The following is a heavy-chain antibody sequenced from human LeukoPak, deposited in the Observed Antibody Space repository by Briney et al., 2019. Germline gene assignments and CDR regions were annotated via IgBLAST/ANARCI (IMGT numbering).Heavy chain of an antibody. Sequence: GGSLRLSCAASGFTFSNNWMIWVRQAPGKGLEWVANIKEDGSAKYYVDSVKGRFTISRDNSKNTLYVQVNSLGTEDTAAYYCAKGSYYDSSGSFYFDYWGQGTLVTVSS. CDR2: IKEDGSAK. V-gene: IGHV3-7*03. CDR1: GFTFSNNW. CDR3: AKGSYYDSSGSFYFDY. D-gene: IGHD3-22*01. J-gene: IGHJ4*02.